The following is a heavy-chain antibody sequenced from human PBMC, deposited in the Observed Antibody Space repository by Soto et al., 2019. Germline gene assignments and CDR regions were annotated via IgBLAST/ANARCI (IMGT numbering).Heavy chain of an antibody. CDR3: ARRTIAYWYFDL. CDR1: GYTFTSYD. J-gene: IGHJ2*01. V-gene: IGHV1-8*01. Sequence: ASVKVSCKASGYTFTSYDINWVRQAAGQGLEWMGLMNGNSGNTGYAQKFQGRVTMTRDTSMSTAYMELGSLTSEDTAVYYCARRTIAYWYFDLWGRGTLVTVSS. D-gene: IGHD1-1*01. CDR2: MNGNSGNT.